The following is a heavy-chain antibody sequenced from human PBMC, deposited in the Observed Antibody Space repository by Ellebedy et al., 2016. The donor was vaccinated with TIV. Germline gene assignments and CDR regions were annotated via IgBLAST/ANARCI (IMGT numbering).Heavy chain of an antibody. Sequence: GESLKISCAASGFTFSSYGMHWVRQAPGKGLEWVAVIWYDGSNKYYADSVKGRFTISRDNSKNTLYLQMNSLRAEDTAVYYCARGKGDGVPGGFQHWGQGTLVTVSS. CDR1: GFTFSSYG. J-gene: IGHJ1*01. CDR3: ARGKGDGVPGGFQH. D-gene: IGHD2-21*02. CDR2: IWYDGSNK. V-gene: IGHV3-33*01.